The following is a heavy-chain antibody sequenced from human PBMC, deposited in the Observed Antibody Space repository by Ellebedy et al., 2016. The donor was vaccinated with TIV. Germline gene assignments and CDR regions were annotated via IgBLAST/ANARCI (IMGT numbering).Heavy chain of an antibody. Sequence: GESLKISCAASGFTFSIYAMSWVRQAPGKGLEWVSAISGSGGSTYYADSVKGRFTISRDNSKNTPYLQMNSLRAEDTAVYYCAKAPRELRLSNDYWGQGTLVTVSS. CDR2: ISGSGGST. D-gene: IGHD1-7*01. V-gene: IGHV3-23*01. J-gene: IGHJ4*02. CDR3: AKAPRELRLSNDY. CDR1: GFTFSIYA.